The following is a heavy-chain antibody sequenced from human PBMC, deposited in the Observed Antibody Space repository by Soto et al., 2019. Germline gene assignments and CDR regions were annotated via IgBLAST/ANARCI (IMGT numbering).Heavy chain of an antibody. D-gene: IGHD3-16*01. CDR2: ISYDGSNK. J-gene: IGHJ4*02. V-gene: IGHV3-30-3*01. CDR3: ARAYEGDYFDY. Sequence: ESGGGVVQPGRSLRLSCAASGFTFSSYAMHWVRQAPGKGLEWVAVISYDGSNKYYADSVKGRFTISRDNSKNTLYLQMNSLRAEDTAVYYCARAYEGDYFDYRGQGTLVTVSS. CDR1: GFTFSSYA.